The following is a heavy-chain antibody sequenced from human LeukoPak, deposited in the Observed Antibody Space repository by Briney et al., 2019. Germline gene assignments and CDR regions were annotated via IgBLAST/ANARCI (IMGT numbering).Heavy chain of an antibody. V-gene: IGHV3-48*03. CDR1: GFTFSNYE. J-gene: IGHJ4*02. CDR2: ISSSGSTI. D-gene: IGHD3-10*01. CDR3: ARDDYYGSGSYSSFDY. Sequence: PGGSLRLSCAASGFTFSNYEMNWVRQAPGKGLEWVSYISSSGSTIYYADSVKGRFTISRDNAKNSLYLQMNSLRAEDTAVYYCARDDYYGSGSYSSFDYWGQGTLVTVSS.